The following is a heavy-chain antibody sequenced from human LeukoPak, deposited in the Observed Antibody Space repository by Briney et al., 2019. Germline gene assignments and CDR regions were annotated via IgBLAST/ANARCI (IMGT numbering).Heavy chain of an antibody. J-gene: IGHJ4*02. CDR2: IYYSGST. CDR3: ARGSTIFSGE. Sequence: SETLSLTCPVSGGSTSTYYWTWIRHPPGKGLEWIGYIYYSGSTNYNPSLKSRVTISVDTSKNQFSLKLSSVTAADTAVYYCARGSTIFSGEWGQGTLVTVSS. D-gene: IGHD3-3*01. V-gene: IGHV4-59*01. CDR1: GGSTSTYY.